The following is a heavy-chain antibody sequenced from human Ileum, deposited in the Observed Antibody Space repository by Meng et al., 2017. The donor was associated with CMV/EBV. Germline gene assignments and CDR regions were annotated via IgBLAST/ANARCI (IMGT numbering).Heavy chain of an antibody. CDR1: GGSISSSSYY. J-gene: IGHJ4*02. Sequence: SETLSLTCTVSGGSISSSSYYWGWIRQPPGKGLEWIGSIYYSGRTYYNPSLKSRVTISVDTSKIQFSLKLSSVTAADTAVYYCARDSVWWSNTIFGVVTQRYVDYWGQGTLVTVSS. CDR2: IYYSGRT. V-gene: IGHV4-39*07. CDR3: ARDSVWWSNTIFGVVTQRYVDY. D-gene: IGHD3-3*01.